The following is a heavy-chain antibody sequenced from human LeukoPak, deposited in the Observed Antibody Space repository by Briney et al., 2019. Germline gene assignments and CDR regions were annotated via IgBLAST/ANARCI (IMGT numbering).Heavy chain of an antibody. CDR2: ITTYNGNT. V-gene: IGHV1-18*01. Sequence: ASVEVSCKASGYSLTTYGITWVRQAPGQGLEWMGWITTYNGNTNYARKLQGRVTMTTDTSTNTAYMELGSLRPDDTAVYYCARLIEYRTSSRVFDIWGQGTMVTVSS. CDR1: GYSLTTYG. J-gene: IGHJ3*02. D-gene: IGHD6-6*01. CDR3: ARLIEYRTSSRVFDI.